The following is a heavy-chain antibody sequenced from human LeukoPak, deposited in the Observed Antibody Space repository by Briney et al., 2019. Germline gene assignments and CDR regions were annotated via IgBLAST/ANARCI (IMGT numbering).Heavy chain of an antibody. CDR2: IIPIFGIA. J-gene: IGHJ4*02. CDR3: ARDPSYGSGLRFDY. D-gene: IGHD3-10*01. CDR1: GGTFSSYA. Sequence: ASVKVSCKASGGTFSSYAISWVRQAPGQGLEWMGRIIPIFGIANYAQKFRGRVTITADESTSTAYMELSSLRSEDTAVYYCARDPSYGSGLRFDYWGQGTLVTVSS. V-gene: IGHV1-69*13.